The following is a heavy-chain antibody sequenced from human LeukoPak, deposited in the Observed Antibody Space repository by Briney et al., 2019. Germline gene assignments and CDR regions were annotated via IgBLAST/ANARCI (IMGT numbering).Heavy chain of an antibody. V-gene: IGHV3-74*01. J-gene: IGHJ4*02. D-gene: IGHD4-23*01. Sequence: GGPLKLSCAASGFTYRCYRMHWPPQSPGKGLVCVSRINLDGSITRCADSVQGRLTISRDKANNTLYLQMNSLRAEDTALYYCARGRRIGGRGYWGQGTLVTVSS. CDR3: ARGRRIGGRGY. CDR1: GFTYRCYR. CDR2: INLDGSIT.